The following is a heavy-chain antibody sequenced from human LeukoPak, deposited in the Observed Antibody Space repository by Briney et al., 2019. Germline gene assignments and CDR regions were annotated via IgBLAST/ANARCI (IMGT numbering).Heavy chain of an antibody. Sequence: GGSLRLSCAASGFTFSSYSMNWVRQAPGKGLEWVSSISSSSSYIYYADSVKGRFTISRDNAKNSLYLQMNSLRAEDTAVYYCARDSRYCGSTSCYNYWGQGTLVTVSS. D-gene: IGHD2-2*02. V-gene: IGHV3-21*01. J-gene: IGHJ4*02. CDR1: GFTFSSYS. CDR3: ARDSRYCGSTSCYNY. CDR2: ISSSSSYI.